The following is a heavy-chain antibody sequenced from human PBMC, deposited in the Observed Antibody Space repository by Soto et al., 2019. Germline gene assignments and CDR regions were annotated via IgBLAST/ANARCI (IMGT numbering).Heavy chain of an antibody. V-gene: IGHV4-59*08. Sequence: SETLSLTCTVSGGSISSYYWSWIRQPPGKGLEWIGYIYYSGSTNYNTSHKSRVTISEDTSKSQFSLKLISVTAADTAVYYCARVSGELLWFGEPMTFDYWG. CDR1: GGSISSYY. CDR2: IYYSGST. D-gene: IGHD3-10*01. J-gene: IGHJ4*01. CDR3: ARVSGELLWFGEPMTFDY.